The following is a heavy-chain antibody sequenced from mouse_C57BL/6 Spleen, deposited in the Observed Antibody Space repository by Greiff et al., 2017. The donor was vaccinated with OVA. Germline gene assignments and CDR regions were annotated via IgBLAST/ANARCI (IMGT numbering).Heavy chain of an antibody. J-gene: IGHJ2*01. CDR1: GYTFTSYC. CDR2: IDPSDSYT. V-gene: IGHV1-50*01. D-gene: IGHD1-1*01. CDR3: AVVDFDY. Sequence: QVQLKQPGAELVKPGASVKLSCKASGYTFTSYCMQWVKQRPGQGLAWIGEIDPSDSYTNYNQKFKGKATLTVDTSSSTAYMQLSSLTSEDSAVYYCAVVDFDYWGQGTTLTVSS.